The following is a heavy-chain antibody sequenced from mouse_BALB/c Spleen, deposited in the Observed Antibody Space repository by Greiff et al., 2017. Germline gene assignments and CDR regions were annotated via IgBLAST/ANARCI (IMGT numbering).Heavy chain of an antibody. CDR3: ARDKDYTSGFAY. CDR2: INSNGGST. Sequence: EVKLMESGGGLVQPGGSLKLSCAASGFTFSSYGMSWVRQTPDKRLELVATINSNGGSTYYPDSVKGRFTISRDNAKNTLYLQMSSLKSEDTAMYYCARDKDYTSGFAYWGQGTLVTVSA. V-gene: IGHV5-6-3*01. J-gene: IGHJ3*01. D-gene: IGHD2-13*01. CDR1: GFTFSSYG.